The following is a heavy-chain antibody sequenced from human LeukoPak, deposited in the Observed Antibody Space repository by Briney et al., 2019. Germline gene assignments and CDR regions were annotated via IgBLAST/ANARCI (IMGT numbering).Heavy chain of an antibody. CDR3: ARDPHGDYTGAFDM. J-gene: IGHJ3*02. Sequence: GGSLRLSCTASGFTFSACAMMWVRQAPGKGPEWVSAIRGGGGSAFYADSVKGRFTISRDNSKYTLFLQMNSLRAEDTAVYYCARDPHGDYTGAFDMWGPGTMVTVSS. CDR2: IRGGGGSA. V-gene: IGHV3-23*01. CDR1: GFTFSACA. D-gene: IGHD4-17*01.